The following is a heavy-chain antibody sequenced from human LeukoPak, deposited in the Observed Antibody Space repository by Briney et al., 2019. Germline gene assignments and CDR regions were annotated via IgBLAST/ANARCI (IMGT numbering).Heavy chain of an antibody. CDR2: IYHSGST. D-gene: IGHD3-3*01. V-gene: IGHV4-4*02. CDR1: GGSISSSNW. J-gene: IGHJ4*02. Sequence: PSETLSLTCAVSGGSISSSNWWSWVRQPPGKGLEWIGEIYHSGSTNYNPSLKSRVTISVDKSKNQFSLKLSSVTAADTAVYYCARGSPSYNYDFWSGYGFDYWGQGTLVTVSS. CDR3: ARGSPSYNYDFWSGYGFDY.